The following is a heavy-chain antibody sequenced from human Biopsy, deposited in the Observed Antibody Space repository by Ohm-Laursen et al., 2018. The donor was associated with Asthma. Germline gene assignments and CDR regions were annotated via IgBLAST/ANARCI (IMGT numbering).Heavy chain of an antibody. CDR2: INSVFGTT. CDR3: ARKAGSCISRTCYSLDF. D-gene: IGHD2-2*01. CDR1: GGTFNTYV. Sequence: SVKVSCKSPGGTFNTYVIGWVRQAPGQGLEWMGGINSVFGTTTYPQKFQDRVTITADDSTSTVYMELGSLRSEDTAVYYCARKAGSCISRTCYSLDFWGQGTLVTVSS. V-gene: IGHV1-69*13. J-gene: IGHJ4*02.